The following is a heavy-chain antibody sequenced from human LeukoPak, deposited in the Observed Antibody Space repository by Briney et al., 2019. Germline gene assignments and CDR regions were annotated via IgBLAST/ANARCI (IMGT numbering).Heavy chain of an antibody. Sequence: ASVKVSCKASGYTFTNYDINWVRRATGKGLEWMGWMNPNSGNTGYAQKFQGRVTMTRNTSISTAYMELSSLRSEDTAVYYCARVDCSSTSCYKSYYYYCMDVWGQGTTVTVSS. V-gene: IGHV1-8*01. CDR1: GYTFTNYD. CDR3: ARVDCSSTSCYKSYYYYCMDV. CDR2: MNPNSGNT. J-gene: IGHJ6*02. D-gene: IGHD2-2*02.